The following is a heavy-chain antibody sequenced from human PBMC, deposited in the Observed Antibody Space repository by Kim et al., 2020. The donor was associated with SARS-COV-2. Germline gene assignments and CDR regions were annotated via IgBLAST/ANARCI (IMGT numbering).Heavy chain of an antibody. J-gene: IGHJ3*02. V-gene: IGHV1-8*01. Sequence: GSTCYAQKFQGRVTMTRNTSISTAYMELGSLRSEDTAVYYCAAQEDAFDIWGQGTMVTVSS. CDR3: AAQEDAFDI. CDR2: GST.